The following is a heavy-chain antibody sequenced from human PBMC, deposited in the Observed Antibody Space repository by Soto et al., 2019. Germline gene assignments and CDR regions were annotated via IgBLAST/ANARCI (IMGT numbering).Heavy chain of an antibody. CDR2: ISRSGDRT. Sequence: EVQLVESGEGLVQPGGSLRLSCAASGFTFSSYNIHWLRQAPGKGLEFVSAISRSGDRTYYADSVKGRFTITRHNSKHTVWLQTGSLRAEDMAVYYCARARCSGGQCYYFDYWGRGALVSVSS. CDR3: ARARCSGGQCYYFDY. J-gene: IGHJ4*02. D-gene: IGHD2-15*01. CDR1: GFTFSSYN. V-gene: IGHV3-64*02.